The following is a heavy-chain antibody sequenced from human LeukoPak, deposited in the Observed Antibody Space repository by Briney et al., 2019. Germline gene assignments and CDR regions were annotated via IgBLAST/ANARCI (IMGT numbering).Heavy chain of an antibody. D-gene: IGHD4-17*01. Sequence: GRSLRLSCAASGFIFSSYGMHWVRQAPGKGLEWVAVIWYDGSKTYYADSVKGRFTISRDNSKNTLYLQMNSLRAEDTAVYYCAKGGTYGDSPLYFDYWGQGTLVTVSS. CDR2: IWYDGSKT. J-gene: IGHJ4*02. CDR1: GFIFSSYG. V-gene: IGHV3-33*06. CDR3: AKGGTYGDSPLYFDY.